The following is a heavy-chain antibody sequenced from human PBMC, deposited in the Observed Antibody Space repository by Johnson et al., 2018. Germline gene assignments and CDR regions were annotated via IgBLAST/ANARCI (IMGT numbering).Heavy chain of an antibody. D-gene: IGHD6-19*01. V-gene: IGHV3-30*03. CDR3: VRDSDSWLAKDAFDI. CDR2: ISYDGSNQ. J-gene: IGHJ3*02. CDR1: GFTFSSYG. Sequence: QVQLVQSGGGVVQPGRSLRLSCAASGFTFSSYGMHWVRQAPGKGLEWVAVISYDGSNQYYADSVKGRFTISRDNSKNTLSLQMDSLRAEDTDVYYWVRDSDSWLAKDAFDIWGQGTMVTVSS.